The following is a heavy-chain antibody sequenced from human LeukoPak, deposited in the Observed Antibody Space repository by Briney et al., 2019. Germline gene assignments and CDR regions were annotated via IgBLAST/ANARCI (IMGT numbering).Heavy chain of an antibody. CDR1: GFTFSSYA. V-gene: IGHV3-30-3*01. Sequence: GRSLRLSCAASGFTFSSYAMHWVRQAPGKGLEWVAVISYDGSNKYYADSVKGRFTISRDNSKNTLYLQMNSLRAEDTAVYYCARDRRGGHTPWGYFDYWGQGTLVTVSS. J-gene: IGHJ4*02. CDR3: ARDRRGGHTPWGYFDY. CDR2: ISYDGSNK. D-gene: IGHD2-15*01.